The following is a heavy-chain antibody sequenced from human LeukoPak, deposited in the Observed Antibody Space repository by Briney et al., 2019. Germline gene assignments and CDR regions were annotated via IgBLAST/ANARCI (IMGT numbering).Heavy chain of an antibody. CDR1: GFTFSSYS. CDR2: ISSSSSYI. Sequence: PGGSLRLSCAASGFTFSSYSMNWVRQAPGKGLEWVSSISSSSSYIYYADSVKGRFTISRDKAKNSLYLQMNSLRAEDTAVYYCARDSSGGSRPPLDYWGQGTLVTVSS. J-gene: IGHJ4*02. V-gene: IGHV3-21*01. CDR3: ARDSSGGSRPPLDY. D-gene: IGHD2-15*01.